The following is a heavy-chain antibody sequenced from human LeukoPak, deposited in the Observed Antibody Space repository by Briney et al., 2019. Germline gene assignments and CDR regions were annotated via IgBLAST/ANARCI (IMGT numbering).Heavy chain of an antibody. J-gene: IGHJ5*02. Sequence: GGSLRLSCAASGFTFSSYSMNWVRQAPGKGLEWVSSISSSSSYIYYADSVKGRFTISRDNAKNSLYLQMNSLRAEDTAVYYCASSATTVTTNWFDLWGQGTLVTVSS. CDR2: ISSSSSYI. D-gene: IGHD4-17*01. CDR1: GFTFSSYS. V-gene: IGHV3-21*01. CDR3: ASSATTVTTNWFDL.